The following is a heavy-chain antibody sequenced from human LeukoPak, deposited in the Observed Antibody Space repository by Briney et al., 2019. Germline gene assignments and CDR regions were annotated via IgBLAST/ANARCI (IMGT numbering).Heavy chain of an antibody. CDR1: GFSISSYR. CDR3: ARGVVIGQDHAFHI. D-gene: IGHD3/OR15-3a*01. V-gene: IGHV4-59*12. J-gene: IGHJ3*02. Sequence: RASETLSLICTVSGFSISSYRWSWIRQSPGKGLEWIGFIFYGGSIDYSPSPQSRGTMSVHTSKRHLYLRLTSVTAADPAVYFCARGVVIGQDHAFHIWGRRTMVTVSS. CDR2: IFYGGSI.